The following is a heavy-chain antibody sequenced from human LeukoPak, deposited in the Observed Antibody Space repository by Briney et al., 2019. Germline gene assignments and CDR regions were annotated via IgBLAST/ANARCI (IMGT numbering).Heavy chain of an antibody. CDR2: IYYSGST. D-gene: IGHD3-22*01. V-gene: IGHV4-31*03. Sequence: SETLSLTCTVSGGSISSGGYYWSWTRQHPGKGLEWIGYIYYSGSTYYNPSLKSRVTISVDTSKNQFSLKLSSVTAADTAVYYCARKPHYYDSSGYYYAGNWFDPWGQGTLVTVSS. J-gene: IGHJ5*02. CDR1: GGSISSGGYY. CDR3: ARKPHYYDSSGYYYAGNWFDP.